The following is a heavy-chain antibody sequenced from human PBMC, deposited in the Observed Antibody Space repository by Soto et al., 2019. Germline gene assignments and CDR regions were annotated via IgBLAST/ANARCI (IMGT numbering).Heavy chain of an antibody. CDR1: GGSISSGGYY. J-gene: IGHJ6*02. Sequence: QVQLQESGPGLVKPSQTLSLTCTVSGGSISSGGYYWSWIRQHPGKGLEWIGYIYYSGNTYYNPSLKSRVTMSVHTSKNQFSLKLSSVTAAATAVYYCARDLLATYYFYGMDVWGQGNTVTVSS. D-gene: IGHD5-12*01. CDR3: ARDLLATYYFYGMDV. CDR2: IYYSGNT. V-gene: IGHV4-31*03.